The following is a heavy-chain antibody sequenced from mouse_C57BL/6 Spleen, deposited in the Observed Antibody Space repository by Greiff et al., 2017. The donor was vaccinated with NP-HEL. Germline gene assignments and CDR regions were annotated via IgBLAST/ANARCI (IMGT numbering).Heavy chain of an antibody. Sequence: VQLQQPGAELVKPGASVKVSCKASGYTFTSYWMHWVKQRPGQGLEWIGRIHPSDSDTNYNQQFKGKATLTVDKSSSTAYMQLSSLTSEDSAVYYCAIVRDSSGYWFAYWGQGTLVTVSS. CDR1: GYTFTSYW. CDR3: AIVRDSSGYWFAY. CDR2: IHPSDSDT. J-gene: IGHJ3*01. D-gene: IGHD3-2*02. V-gene: IGHV1-74*01.